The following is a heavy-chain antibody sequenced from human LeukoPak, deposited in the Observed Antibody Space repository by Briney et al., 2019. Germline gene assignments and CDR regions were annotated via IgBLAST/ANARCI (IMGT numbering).Heavy chain of an antibody. CDR3: ARDRTSSRLGYFDL. Sequence: GGSLRLSCAASGFTFSSYSMNWVRQAPGKGLEWVSSISSSSSYIYYADSVKGRFTISRDNAKNSLYLQMNSLRAEDTAVYYCARDRTSSRLGYFDLRGRGTLVTVSS. D-gene: IGHD2-2*01. J-gene: IGHJ2*01. V-gene: IGHV3-21*01. CDR2: ISSSSSYI. CDR1: GFTFSSYS.